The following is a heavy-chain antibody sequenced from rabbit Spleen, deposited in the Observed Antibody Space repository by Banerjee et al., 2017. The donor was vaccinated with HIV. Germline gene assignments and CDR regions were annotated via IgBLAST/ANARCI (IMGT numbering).Heavy chain of an antibody. J-gene: IGHJ4*01. CDR1: GFSFSSRYY. V-gene: IGHV1S40*01. CDR3: ARDLAGAIGWNFGL. D-gene: IGHD4-1*01. Sequence: QSLEESGGDLVKPGASLTLTCTASGFSFSSRYYMCWVRQAPGKGLEWIACIYAGSSGDTYYANWAKGRFTISKTSSTTVTLRMTSLTAADRATYFCARDLAGAIGWNFGLWGPGTLVTVS. CDR2: IYAGSSGDT.